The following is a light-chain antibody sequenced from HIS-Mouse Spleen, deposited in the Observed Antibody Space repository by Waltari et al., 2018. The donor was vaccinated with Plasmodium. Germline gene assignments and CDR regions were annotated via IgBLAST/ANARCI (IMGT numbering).Light chain of an antibody. CDR1: AFPKTY. CDR3: YSTDSSGNHRV. CDR2: EDS. J-gene: IGLJ3*02. Sequence: SYELTQPPSVSVSPGQTARLTCSGDAFPKTYTYWYQQKSGQAPALVIYEDSKRPSGIPERFSGSSSGTMATLTISGAQVEDEADYYCYSTDSSGNHRVFGGGTKLTVL. V-gene: IGLV3-10*01.